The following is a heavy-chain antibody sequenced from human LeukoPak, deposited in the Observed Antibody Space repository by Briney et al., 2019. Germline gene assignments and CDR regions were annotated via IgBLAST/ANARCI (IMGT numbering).Heavy chain of an antibody. V-gene: IGHV3-7*01. CDR1: GISLSSLW. Sequence: GGSLRLSCAASGISLSSLWMSWFRQGPGKGLEWVADIRQDGSDEHCVASVKGRFTISRDSTSLFPQMNSLRAEDTAVYYCAGGQGWHFDLWGRGTLITVSS. CDR2: IRQDGSDE. J-gene: IGHJ2*01. D-gene: IGHD2-15*01. CDR3: AGGQGWHFDL.